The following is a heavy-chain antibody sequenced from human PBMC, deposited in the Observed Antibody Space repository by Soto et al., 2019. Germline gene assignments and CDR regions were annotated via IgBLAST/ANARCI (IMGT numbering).Heavy chain of an antibody. D-gene: IGHD3-9*01. J-gene: IGHJ4*02. V-gene: IGHV3-7*01. Sequence: GGPLRLSCAASGISLRSYWLSWVLQAPGKGLEWVANINQDGSQKYYGDSVRGRFTISRDNAQNSVFLQMNSLRAEDTAVYYCGRNILRSFDYLSVDYWGQGTLVTVSS. CDR3: GRNILRSFDYLSVDY. CDR2: INQDGSQK. CDR1: GISLRSYW.